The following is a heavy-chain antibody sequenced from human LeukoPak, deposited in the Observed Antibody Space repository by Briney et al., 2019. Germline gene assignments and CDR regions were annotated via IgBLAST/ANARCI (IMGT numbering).Heavy chain of an antibody. D-gene: IGHD4/OR15-4a*01. CDR3: AKVSLNMVSDAFDI. V-gene: IGHV3-30*02. J-gene: IGHJ3*02. CDR2: IRYDGSRK. Sequence: GGSLRLSCAASGFIFSSYGMHWVRQAPDKGLEWVAFIRYDGSRKYYADSVKGRFTISRDNSKNTLYLQMNGLRAEDTAMYYCAKVSLNMVSDAFDIWGQGTMVSVSS. CDR1: GFIFSSYG.